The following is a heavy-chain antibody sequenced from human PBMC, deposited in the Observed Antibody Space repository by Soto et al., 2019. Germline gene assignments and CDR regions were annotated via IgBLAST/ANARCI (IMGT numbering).Heavy chain of an antibody. D-gene: IGHD1-26*01. V-gene: IGHV3-30*02. CDR3: ARGRIVGASLAFES. J-gene: IGHJ4*02. CDR2: IRFDGSNE. Sequence: GGSLRLSCAASGFSFSTFTMHWVRQAPGKGLEWVALIRFDGSNEAFADSVKGRFTISRDNSKNTVSLQMNNLRAEDTALYFCARGRIVGASLAFESWGQGTLVTVSS. CDR1: GFSFSTFT.